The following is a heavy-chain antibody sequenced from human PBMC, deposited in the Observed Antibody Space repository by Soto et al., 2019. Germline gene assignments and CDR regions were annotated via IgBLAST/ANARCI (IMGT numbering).Heavy chain of an antibody. Sequence: QITLKESGPTLVKPTQTLTLTCTFSGLSLSTTGVGVGWIRQHPGKALEWLALIYWDDDKRYSPSLKSRLTITNDTSKNQVVLTMTTMDPVDTATYSCVQSRCGGVCLQSYSSHSYYGLAVWGQGTTVTVSS. CDR2: IYWDDDK. J-gene: IGHJ6*02. V-gene: IGHV2-5*02. CDR1: GLSLSTTGVG. CDR3: VQSRCGGVCLQSYSSHSYYGLAV. D-gene: IGHD2-21*02.